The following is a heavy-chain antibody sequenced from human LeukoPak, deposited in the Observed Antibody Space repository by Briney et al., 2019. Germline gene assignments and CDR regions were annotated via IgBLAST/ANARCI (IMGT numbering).Heavy chain of an antibody. V-gene: IGHV1-2*02. J-gene: IGHJ4*02. CDR2: INPNSGGT. D-gene: IGHD6-13*01. Sequence: ASVKVSCKASGYTFTGYYMHWVRQAPGQGLEWMGWINPNSGGTNYAQKFQGRVTMTRDTSISTAYMELSRLRSDDTAVYYCARDRRYGSSQGGLDYWGQGTLVTISS. CDR3: ARDRRYGSSQGGLDY. CDR1: GYTFTGYY.